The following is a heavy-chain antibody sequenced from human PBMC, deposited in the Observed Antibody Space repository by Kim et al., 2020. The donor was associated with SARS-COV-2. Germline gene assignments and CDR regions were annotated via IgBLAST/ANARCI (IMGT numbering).Heavy chain of an antibody. J-gene: IGHJ4*02. Sequence: GGSLRLSCTASGFTFGDYAMSWFRQAPGKGLEWVGFIRSKAYGGTTEYAASVKGRFTISRDDSKSIAYLQMNSLKTEDTAVYYCTRDPLDTAMVSYFDYWGQGTLVTVSS. D-gene: IGHD5-18*01. CDR3: TRDPLDTAMVSYFDY. CDR1: GFTFGDYA. V-gene: IGHV3-49*03. CDR2: IRSKAYGGTT.